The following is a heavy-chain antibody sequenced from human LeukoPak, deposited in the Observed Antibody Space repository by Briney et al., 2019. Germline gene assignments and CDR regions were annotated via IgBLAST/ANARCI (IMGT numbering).Heavy chain of an antibody. J-gene: IGHJ5*02. D-gene: IGHD6-6*01. Sequence: GESLKISCKGSGYSFTTYWIAWVRQMPGKGLEWMGIIYPGDSDTRYSPSFQGQVTISADKSISTAYLQWSSLKASDTAMYYCARQWDYSSSSNWFDPWGQGTLVTDSS. CDR1: GYSFTTYW. CDR3: ARQWDYSSSSNWFDP. CDR2: IYPGDSDT. V-gene: IGHV5-51*01.